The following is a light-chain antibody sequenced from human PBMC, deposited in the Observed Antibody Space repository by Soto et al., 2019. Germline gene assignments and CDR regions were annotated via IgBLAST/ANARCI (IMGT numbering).Light chain of an antibody. CDR1: SYNIGAAYD. CDR3: QSYDSSLSGWV. CDR2: GNN. V-gene: IGLV1-40*01. Sequence: QSVLTQPPSVSGAPGQKVTISCTRSSYNIGAAYDVHWYQHLPGTAPKLLIYGNNNRPSGVPDRFSGSKSGTSASLAITGRQAEDEADYYCQSYDSSLSGWVFGGGTKLTVL. J-gene: IGLJ3*02.